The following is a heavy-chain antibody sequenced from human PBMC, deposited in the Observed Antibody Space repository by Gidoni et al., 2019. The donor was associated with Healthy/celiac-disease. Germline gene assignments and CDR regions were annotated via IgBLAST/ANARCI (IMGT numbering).Heavy chain of an antibody. CDR3: ARGGDDYGDWFDP. J-gene: IGHJ5*02. D-gene: IGHD4-17*01. CDR2: ISSSSSYI. Sequence: GGRVKPGGSLRLSCAASGFTFSSYSMNWVRQAPGKGLEWVSSISSSSSYIYYADSVKGRFTISRDNAKNSLYLQMNSLRAEDTAVYYCARGGDDYGDWFDPWGQGTLVTVSS. CDR1: GFTFSSYS. V-gene: IGHV3-21*01.